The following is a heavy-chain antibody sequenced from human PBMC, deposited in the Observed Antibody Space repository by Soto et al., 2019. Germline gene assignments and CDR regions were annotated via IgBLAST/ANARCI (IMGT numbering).Heavy chain of an antibody. Sequence: GESLKISCKGSGYSFTSYWIGWVRQMPGKGLEWMGIIYPGDSDTRYSPSFQGQVTISADKSISTAYLQWSSLRASDTAMYYCARRKASSTTSLSFRAGFDYWGQGTLVTGSA. CDR2: IYPGDSDT. J-gene: IGHJ4*02. D-gene: IGHD2-2*01. CDR3: ARRKASSTTSLSFRAGFDY. CDR1: GYSFTSYW. V-gene: IGHV5-51*01.